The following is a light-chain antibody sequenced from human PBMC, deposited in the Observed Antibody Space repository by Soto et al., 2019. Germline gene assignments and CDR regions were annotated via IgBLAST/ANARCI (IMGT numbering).Light chain of an antibody. CDR2: DIS. CDR1: QSVGTY. Sequence: EIVLTQSPATLSLSPGEGATLSCRASQSVGTYLAWYQQKPGQAPRLLVYDISTRAPGIPARFSGSGSATDFTLTISSLEPEDFAVYHCQQRSHLPPVTFGQGTRLEI. J-gene: IGKJ5*01. CDR3: QQRSHLPPVT. V-gene: IGKV3-11*01.